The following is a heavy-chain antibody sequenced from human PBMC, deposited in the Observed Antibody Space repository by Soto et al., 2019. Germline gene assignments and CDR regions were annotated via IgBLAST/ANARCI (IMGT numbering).Heavy chain of an antibody. CDR1: GFTFSSYG. J-gene: IGHJ3*02. CDR3: AEQRGDAFDI. V-gene: IGHV3-33*06. Sequence: QVQLVESGGGVVQPGRSLRLSCAASGFTFSSYGMHWVRQAPGKGLEWVAVIWYDGSNKYYAGSVKGRFTISRDNSKNTLYLQMNSLRAEDTAVYYCAEQRGDAFDIWGQGTMVTVSS. D-gene: IGHD1-1*01. CDR2: IWYDGSNK.